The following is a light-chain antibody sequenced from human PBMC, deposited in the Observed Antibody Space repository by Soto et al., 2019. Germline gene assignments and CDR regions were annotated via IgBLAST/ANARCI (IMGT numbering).Light chain of an antibody. CDR3: SSYTSSSTV. Sequence: QSALTQPPSASGSPGQSVTISCTGTSSDVGAYNYVSWYQQHPGKAPKLIIYEVYKRPSGVPDRFSGFKSGNTASLIVSGLQAEDEADYYCSSYTSSSTVFGGGTKLTVL. CDR2: EVY. V-gene: IGLV2-8*01. J-gene: IGLJ2*01. CDR1: SSDVGAYNY.